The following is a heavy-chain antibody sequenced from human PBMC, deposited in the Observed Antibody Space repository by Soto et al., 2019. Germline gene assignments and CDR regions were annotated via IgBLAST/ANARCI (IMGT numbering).Heavy chain of an antibody. Sequence: QVQLVESGGGVVQPGKSLSLSCAASRFTFTNYAFHWVRQAPGKGLEWVALRSYDGGHKYYADSVKGRFTITRDNLKKTLYLHMTSLRTEDTPVDYFARDLGGLGDDGIEVWGQGPTVTVSS. D-gene: IGHD3-16*01. V-gene: IGHV3-30-3*01. CDR2: RSYDGGHK. CDR1: RFTFTNYA. J-gene: IGHJ6*02. CDR3: ARDLGGLGDDGIEV.